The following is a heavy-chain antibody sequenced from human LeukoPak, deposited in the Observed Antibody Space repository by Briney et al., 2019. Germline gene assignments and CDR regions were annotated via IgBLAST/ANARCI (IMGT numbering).Heavy chain of an antibody. Sequence: SETLSLTCTVPGGSISGYYWTWTRQPPGKGLEWIGQIHYSGKADYNPSLRSRITISVDTSKNQMFLKLSSLTAADTAVYYCARFGVDYDMGVWGQGTTVTVSS. D-gene: IGHD3-16*01. V-gene: IGHV4-59*01. J-gene: IGHJ6*02. CDR1: GGSISGYY. CDR2: IHYSGKA. CDR3: ARFGVDYDMGV.